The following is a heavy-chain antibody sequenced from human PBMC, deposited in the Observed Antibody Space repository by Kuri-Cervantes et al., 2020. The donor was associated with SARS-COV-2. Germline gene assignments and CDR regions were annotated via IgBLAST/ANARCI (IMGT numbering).Heavy chain of an antibody. CDR2: ISGSGGST. D-gene: IGHD3-3*01. Sequence: LSLTCAASGFTFSSYAMSWVRQAPGKGLEWVSAISGSGGSTYYADSVKGRFTISRDNSKNSLYLEMNSLRPEDTAAYYCAKVETASLDYWGQGTLVTVSS. J-gene: IGHJ4*02. CDR3: AKVETASLDY. V-gene: IGHV3-23*01. CDR1: GFTFSSYA.